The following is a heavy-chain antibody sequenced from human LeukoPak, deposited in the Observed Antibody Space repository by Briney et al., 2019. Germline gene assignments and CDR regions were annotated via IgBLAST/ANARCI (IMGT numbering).Heavy chain of an antibody. CDR2: ISGSGDST. Sequence: PGGALRLSCAASGFTFSSYAMSWVRQAPGMGLEWVSDISGSGDSTYYADSVRGRFTISRDNSKNTLYLQMKSLRVEDTAVYFCAKDYSDYGDYHGYFHHWGQDTVVTVSS. D-gene: IGHD4-17*01. J-gene: IGHJ1*01. CDR3: AKDYSDYGDYHGYFHH. V-gene: IGHV3-23*01. CDR1: GFTFSSYA.